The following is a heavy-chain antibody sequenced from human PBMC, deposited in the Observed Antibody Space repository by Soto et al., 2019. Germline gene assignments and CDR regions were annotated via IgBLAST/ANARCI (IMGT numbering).Heavy chain of an antibody. V-gene: IGHV4-4*07. Sequence: LSLTCTVSGGSISSYYWTWIRQPAGKGLEGIGRIHTRGSTNYNPSLKRRVTMSVDTSKNQFSLKLTSVTAADTSVYYCAGAKDLSPYEWGQGTLVTVSS. D-gene: IGHD3-3*01. CDR1: GGSISSYY. CDR2: IHTRGST. CDR3: AGAKDLSPYE. J-gene: IGHJ4*02.